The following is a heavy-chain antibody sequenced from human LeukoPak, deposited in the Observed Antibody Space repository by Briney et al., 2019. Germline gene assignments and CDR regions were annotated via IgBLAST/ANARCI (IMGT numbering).Heavy chain of an antibody. D-gene: IGHD2-2*01. CDR2: INSDGSST. CDR3: ARDRYCSSTSCMGWCYYYYGMDV. CDR1: GFTFSSYW. Sequence: PGGSLRLSCAASGFTFSSYWMHWVRQAPGKGLVWVSRINSDGSSTSYADSVKGRFTISRDNAKNTLYLQMNSLRAEDTAVYYCARDRYCSSTSCMGWCYYYYGMDVWGQGTTVTVSS. V-gene: IGHV3-74*01. J-gene: IGHJ6*02.